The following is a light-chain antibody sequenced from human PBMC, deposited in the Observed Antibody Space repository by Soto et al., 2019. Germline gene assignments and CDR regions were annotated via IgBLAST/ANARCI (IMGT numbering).Light chain of an antibody. CDR3: QQLNSYPRT. Sequence: DIQLTQSQSVLSASVGDRVTITCRASQGINSYLAWYQQKPGKVPKLLIYAASTLHSGVPSRFSGSGSGTEFTLTISSLQPEDFATYYCQQLNSYPRTFGQGTKVEIK. V-gene: IGKV1-9*01. CDR2: AAS. CDR1: QGINSY. J-gene: IGKJ1*01.